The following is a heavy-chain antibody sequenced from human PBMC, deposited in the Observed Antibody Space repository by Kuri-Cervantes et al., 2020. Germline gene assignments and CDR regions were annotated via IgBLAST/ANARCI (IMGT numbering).Heavy chain of an antibody. J-gene: IGHJ4*02. CDR1: GGTFSSYA. CDR2: IIPIFGTT. D-gene: IGHD3-16*01. Sequence: SVKVSCKASGGTFSSYAISWVRQAPGQGLEWMGGIIPIFGTTNYAQNLQGRVTMTTDTSTSTAYMEVRSLRSDDTAVYYCARDGLYHYDYWGQGTLVTVSS. CDR3: ARDGLYHYDY. V-gene: IGHV1-69*05.